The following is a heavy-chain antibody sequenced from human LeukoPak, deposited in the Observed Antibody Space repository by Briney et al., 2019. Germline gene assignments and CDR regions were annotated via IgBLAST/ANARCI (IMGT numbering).Heavy chain of an antibody. CDR3: AKDGDVWGYLSHFDY. D-gene: IGHD3-16*01. CDR2: ISGSGGSV. V-gene: IGHV3-23*01. J-gene: IGHJ4*02. Sequence: PGGSLRLSCAASGFTFRTYAMSWVRQAPGKGLEWVSGISGSGGSVYYADSVQGRLTISRDNFKNTLYLEMNSLRAEDTAVYYCAKDGDVWGYLSHFDYWGQGTLVAVSS. CDR1: GFTFRTYA.